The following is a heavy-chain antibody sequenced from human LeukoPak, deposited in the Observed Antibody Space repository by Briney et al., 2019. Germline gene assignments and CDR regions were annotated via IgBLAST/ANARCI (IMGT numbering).Heavy chain of an antibody. D-gene: IGHD3-16*02. Sequence: SETLSLTCTVSGGSISSYYWSWIRQPAGKELEWIGRIYTSGSTNYNPSLKSRVTMSVDTSKNQFSLKLSSVTAADTAVYYCARDAPHDYVWGSYRYYFDYWGQGTLVTVSS. CDR2: IYTSGST. V-gene: IGHV4-4*07. CDR1: GGSISSYY. CDR3: ARDAPHDYVWGSYRYYFDY. J-gene: IGHJ4*02.